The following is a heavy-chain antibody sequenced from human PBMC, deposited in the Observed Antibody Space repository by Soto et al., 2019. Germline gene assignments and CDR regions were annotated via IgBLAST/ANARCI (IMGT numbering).Heavy chain of an antibody. CDR3: ARAGHYDSSGYYSPFDY. CDR2: INPSGGTT. D-gene: IGHD3-22*01. V-gene: IGHV1-46*01. J-gene: IGHJ4*02. Sequence: ASVKVSCKASGYTFTSYYIHWVRQAPGQGLEWMGIINPSGGTTTSAQKFQGRVTMTRDTSASTVYMELSSLRSEDTAVYFCARAGHYDSSGYYSPFDYWGQGTLVTVSS. CDR1: GYTFTSYY.